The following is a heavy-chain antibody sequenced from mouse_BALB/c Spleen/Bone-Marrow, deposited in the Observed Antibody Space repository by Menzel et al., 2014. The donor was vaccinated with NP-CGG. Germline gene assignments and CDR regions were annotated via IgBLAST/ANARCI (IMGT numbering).Heavy chain of an antibody. CDR1: GYTFTSYW. V-gene: IGHV1S81*02. CDR2: NNPSNGRT. J-gene: IGHJ3*01. CDR3: ARYDGPAWFAY. Sequence: ESGAELVKPGASAKLSCKASGYTFTSYWIHWVKQRPGQGLEWIGENNPSNGRTNYNEKFKSKATLTVDKSSTTAYMQLSSLTSEDSAVYYCARYDGPAWFAYWGQGTLVTVSA. D-gene: IGHD2-3*01.